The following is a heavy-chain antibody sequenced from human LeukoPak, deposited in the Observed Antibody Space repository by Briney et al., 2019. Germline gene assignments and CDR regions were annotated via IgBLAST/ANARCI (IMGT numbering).Heavy chain of an antibody. V-gene: IGHV1-69*01. D-gene: IGHD6-19*01. CDR1: GGTFSSYA. CDR2: IIPIFGTA. J-gene: IGHJ4*02. CDR3: ASGPRTMSGGWYGPSSRLDY. Sequence: GSSVKVSCKASGGTFSSYAISWVRQAPGQGLEWMGGIIPIFGTANYAQKFQGRVTITADESTSTAYMELSSLRSEDTAVYYCASGPRTMSGGWYGPSSRLDYWGQGTLVTVSS.